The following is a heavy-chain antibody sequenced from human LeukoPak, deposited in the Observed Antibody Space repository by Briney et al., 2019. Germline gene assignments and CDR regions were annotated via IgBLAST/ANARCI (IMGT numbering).Heavy chain of an antibody. Sequence: KAGGSLRLSCAASGFTFSTYSMNWARQAPGKGLEWVSSISSISNYIYYADSVRGRFTISRDNAKKSLYLQLNSLRAEDTAVYYCARDKEGAVAGTVEYWGQGTLVTVSS. V-gene: IGHV3-21*01. CDR3: ARDKEGAVAGTVEY. J-gene: IGHJ4*02. CDR2: ISSISNYI. CDR1: GFTFSTYS. D-gene: IGHD6-19*01.